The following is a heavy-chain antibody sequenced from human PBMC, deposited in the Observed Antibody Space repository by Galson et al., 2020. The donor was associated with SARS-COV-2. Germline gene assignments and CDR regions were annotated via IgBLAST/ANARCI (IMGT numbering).Heavy chain of an antibody. J-gene: IGHJ5*02. Sequence: GGSLRLSCAASGFTFSSYAMHWVRQAPGKGLEWVAVISYDGSNKYYADSVKGRFTISRDNSKNTLYLQMNSLRAEDTAVYYCAREGIVVVVAASFWFDPWGQGTLVTVSS. D-gene: IGHD2-15*01. CDR3: AREGIVVVVAASFWFDP. V-gene: IGHV3-30-3*01. CDR2: ISYDGSNK. CDR1: GFTFSSYA.